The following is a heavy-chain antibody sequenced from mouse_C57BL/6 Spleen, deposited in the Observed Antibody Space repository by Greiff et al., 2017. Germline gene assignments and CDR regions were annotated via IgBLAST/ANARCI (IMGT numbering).Heavy chain of an antibody. V-gene: IGHV1-55*01. CDR2: IYPGSGST. J-gene: IGHJ1*03. D-gene: IGHD2-1*01. CDR3: ARSGDDLLWLFDV. CDR1: GYTFTSYW. Sequence: VQLQQSGAELVKPGASVKMSCKASGYTFTSYWITWVKQRPGQGLEWIGDIYPGSGSTNYNEKFKSKATLTVDTSSSTAYMQLSSLTSEDSAVYYCARSGDDLLWLFDVWGTGTTVTVSS.